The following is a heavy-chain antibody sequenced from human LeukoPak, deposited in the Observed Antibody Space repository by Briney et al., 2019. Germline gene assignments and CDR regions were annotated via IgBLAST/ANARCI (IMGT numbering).Heavy chain of an antibody. J-gene: IGHJ3*02. Sequence: SETLSLTCTVSGGSISSYYWSWIRQPPGKGLEGIWYIYYSRSTNYNPSLKSRVTISVDTSKNQFSLKLSSVTAADTAVYYCARRSQLVGAKAFDIWGQGTMVTVSS. CDR3: ARRSQLVGAKAFDI. V-gene: IGHV4-59*08. D-gene: IGHD1-26*01. CDR2: IYYSRST. CDR1: GGSISSYY.